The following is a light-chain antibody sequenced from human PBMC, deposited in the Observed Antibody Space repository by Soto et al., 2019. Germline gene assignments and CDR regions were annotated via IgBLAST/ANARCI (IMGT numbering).Light chain of an antibody. CDR2: AAS. J-gene: IGKJ3*01. Sequence: EIVLTQSPGTLSLSPGERATLSCRASQSVASNYLAWYQQRPGQAPRLLMYAASSRAAGVQDRFSGSGSGTDFTLTISRLEPEDFAVFFCHQYDRSPIFTFGPGTTVDIK. CDR3: HQYDRSPIFT. V-gene: IGKV3-20*01. CDR1: QSVASNY.